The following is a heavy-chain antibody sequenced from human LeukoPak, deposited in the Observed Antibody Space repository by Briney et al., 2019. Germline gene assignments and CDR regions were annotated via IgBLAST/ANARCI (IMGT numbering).Heavy chain of an antibody. Sequence: GASVKVSCKASGGTFSSYAISWVRQAPGQGLEWMGGIIPIFGTANYAQKFQGRVTITADESTSTAYMELSSLRSEDTAVYYCARDPGYCSSTSCYNWFDPWGQGTLVTVSS. D-gene: IGHD2-2*01. J-gene: IGHJ5*02. CDR2: IIPIFGTA. CDR1: GGTFSSYA. V-gene: IGHV1-69*13. CDR3: ARDPGYCSSTSCYNWFDP.